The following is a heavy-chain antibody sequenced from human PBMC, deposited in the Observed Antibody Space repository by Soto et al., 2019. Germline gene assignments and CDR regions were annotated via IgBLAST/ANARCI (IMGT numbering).Heavy chain of an antibody. CDR3: AKDQQWLPPSWYFDL. D-gene: IGHD6-19*01. Sequence: GGSLRLSCAASGFTFSSYGMHWVRQAPGKGLEWVAVISYDGSNKYYADSVKGRFTISRDNSKNTLYLQMNSLRAEDTAVYYCAKDQQWLPPSWYFDLWGRGTLVTVSS. CDR1: GFTFSSYG. V-gene: IGHV3-30*18. J-gene: IGHJ2*01. CDR2: ISYDGSNK.